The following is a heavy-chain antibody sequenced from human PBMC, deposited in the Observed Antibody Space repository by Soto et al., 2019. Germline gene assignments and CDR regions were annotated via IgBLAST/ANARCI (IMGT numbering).Heavy chain of an antibody. V-gene: IGHV3-48*02. D-gene: IGHD3-3*01. CDR1: GFTFSSYS. Sequence: EVQLVESGGGLVQPGGSLRLSCAASGFTFSSYSMNWVRQAPGKGLEWVSYISSSSSTIYYADSVKGRFTISRDNAKNSLYLQMNSLRDEDTAVYYCARALYYDFWSGYYAYWGQGTLVTVSS. CDR2: ISSSSSTI. CDR3: ARALYYDFWSGYYAY. J-gene: IGHJ4*02.